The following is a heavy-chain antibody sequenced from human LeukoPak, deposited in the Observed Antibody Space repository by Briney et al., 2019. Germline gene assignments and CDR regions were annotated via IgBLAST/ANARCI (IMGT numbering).Heavy chain of an antibody. CDR3: AKATQRYCTGGTCYPLDY. CDR2: ITDIVKNT. CDR1: GFTFGNYA. V-gene: IGHV3-23*01. Sequence: GGSLRLSCAASGFTFGNYAMAWVRQSPGKGLPWVSCITDIVKNTYHTDSVKGRLPISRDKSKNTLSLQMNSLRVEDTAVYYCAKATQRYCTGGTCYPLDYWGQGTLVTVSS. J-gene: IGHJ4*02. D-gene: IGHD2-8*02.